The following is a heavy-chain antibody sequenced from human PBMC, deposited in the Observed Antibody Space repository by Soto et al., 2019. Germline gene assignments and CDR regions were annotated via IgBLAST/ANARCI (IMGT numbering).Heavy chain of an antibody. V-gene: IGHV3-53*01. J-gene: IGHJ6*02. D-gene: IGHD6-13*01. CDR2: IYSGGST. Sequence: GGSLRLSCAASGFTVSSNYMSWVRQAPGKGLEWVSVIYSGGSTCYADSVKGRFTISRDNSKNTLYLQMNSLRAEDTAVYYCARAPVAAAWPAGMDVWGQGTTVTVSS. CDR3: ARAPVAAAWPAGMDV. CDR1: GFTVSSNY.